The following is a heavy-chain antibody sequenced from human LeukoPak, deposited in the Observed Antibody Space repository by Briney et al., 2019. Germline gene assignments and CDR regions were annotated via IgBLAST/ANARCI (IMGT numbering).Heavy chain of an antibody. V-gene: IGHV3-30*18. CDR3: AKDLRVNCSGGSCDDWFDP. CDR1: GFTFSSYG. D-gene: IGHD2-15*01. J-gene: IGHJ5*02. Sequence: GGSLRLSCAASGFTFSSYGMHWVRQAPGKGLEWVAVISYDGSNKYYADSVKGRFTISRDNSKNTLYLQMNSLRAEDTAVYYCAKDLRVNCSGGSCDDWFDPWAQGTLVTVSS. CDR2: ISYDGSNK.